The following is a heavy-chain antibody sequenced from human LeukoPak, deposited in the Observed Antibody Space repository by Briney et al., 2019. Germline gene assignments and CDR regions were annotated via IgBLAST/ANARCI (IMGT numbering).Heavy chain of an antibody. Sequence: PGGSLRLSCAASGFTFSSYAMSWVRQVPGKGLEWVSVISGSGDITYYAGSVKGRFTTSRDNSKNTLYLQMTSLRAEDTAVYYCAQDKYTSAWRAKTFDYWGQGTLVTVSS. CDR1: GFTFSSYA. V-gene: IGHV3-23*01. J-gene: IGHJ4*02. CDR2: ISGSGDIT. CDR3: AQDKYTSAWRAKTFDY. D-gene: IGHD6-19*01.